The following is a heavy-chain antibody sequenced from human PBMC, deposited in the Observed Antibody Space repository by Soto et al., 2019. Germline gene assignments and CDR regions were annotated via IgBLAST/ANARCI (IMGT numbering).Heavy chain of an antibody. CDR1: GYTFTGYY. CDR3: ERDGVLWFGESTSPSDYYYYGMDV. Sequence: QVQLVQSGAEVKKPGASVKVSCKASGYTFTGYYMHWVRQAPGQGLEWMGWINPNSGGTNYAQKFQGRVTMTRDTSISTDYMQLSRLRSDDTAVYYCERDGVLWFGESTSPSDYYYYGMDVWGQGTTVTVSS. CDR2: INPNSGGT. V-gene: IGHV1-2*02. J-gene: IGHJ6*02. D-gene: IGHD3-10*01.